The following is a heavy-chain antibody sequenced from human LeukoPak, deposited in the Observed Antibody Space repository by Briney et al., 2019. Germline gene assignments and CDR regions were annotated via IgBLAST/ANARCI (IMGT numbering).Heavy chain of an antibody. CDR3: ARARAKWGLDY. J-gene: IGHJ4*02. CDR2: IWYDGSNI. V-gene: IGHV3-33*01. CDR1: GFTFSSYN. D-gene: IGHD1-26*01. Sequence: GGSLRLSCAASGFTFSSYNMHWVRQAPGKGLEWVALIWYDGSNINYVDSVKGRFTISRDNSKNTLYLQMDSLRAEDTAVYYCARARAKWGLDYWGQGTLVTVSS.